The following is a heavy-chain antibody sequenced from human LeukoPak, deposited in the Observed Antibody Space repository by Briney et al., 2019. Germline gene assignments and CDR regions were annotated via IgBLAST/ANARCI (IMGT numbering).Heavy chain of an antibody. CDR1: GYTFTGYY. J-gene: IGHJ4*02. CDR3: ARVRQQLVLSPFGY. CDR2: INPNSGGT. V-gene: IGHV1-2*02. D-gene: IGHD6-13*01. Sequence: ASVKVSCKASGYTFTGYYMHWVRQAPGQGLEWMGWINPNSGGTNYAQKFQGRVTMTRDTSVSTAYMELSRLRSDDTAVYYCARVRQQLVLSPFGYWGQGTLVTVSS.